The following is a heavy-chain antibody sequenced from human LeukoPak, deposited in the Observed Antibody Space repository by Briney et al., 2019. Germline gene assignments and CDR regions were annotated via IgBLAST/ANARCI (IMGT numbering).Heavy chain of an antibody. Sequence: GGSLRLSCAASDFTFSNYNMNWVRQAPGKGLEWVSFIDVSGTYITYADSVRDRFTISRDNAKNSLYLQMNSLRAEDTAVYYCARDDGSSWHNAFDIWGQGTMVTVSS. CDR1: DFTFSNYN. V-gene: IGHV3-21*01. D-gene: IGHD6-13*01. CDR3: ARDDGSSWHNAFDI. CDR2: IDVSGTYI. J-gene: IGHJ3*02.